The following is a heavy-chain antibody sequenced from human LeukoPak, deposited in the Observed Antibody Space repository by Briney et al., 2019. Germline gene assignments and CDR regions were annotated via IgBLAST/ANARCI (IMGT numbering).Heavy chain of an antibody. CDR1: GFTFSSHE. Sequence: GSLRLSCAASGFTFSSHEMNWVRQPPGKGLEWVSYISSGGSTIYYADSVKGRFTISRDNAKNSLYLQMNSLRAEDTALYYCARDVWFDPWGQETLVTVSS. J-gene: IGHJ5*02. CDR2: ISSGGSTI. V-gene: IGHV3-48*03. CDR3: ARDVWFDP.